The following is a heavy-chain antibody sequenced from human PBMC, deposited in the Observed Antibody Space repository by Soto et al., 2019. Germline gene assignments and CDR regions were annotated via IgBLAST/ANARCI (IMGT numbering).Heavy chain of an antibody. D-gene: IGHD3-3*01. Sequence: EVQLVESGGGLVKPGGSLRLSCAASGFTFSSYSMNWVRQAPGKGLEWVSSISSSSSYIYYADSVKGRFTIARDNAKNSLYLQMNRLRARGQAVDYCGRGGFREEDFWGGYRTRRGYYYYGMDVWGQGTTVTVSS. J-gene: IGHJ6*02. V-gene: IGHV3-21*01. CDR2: ISSSSSYI. CDR3: GRGGFREEDFWGGYRTRRGYYYYGMDV. CDR1: GFTFSSYS.